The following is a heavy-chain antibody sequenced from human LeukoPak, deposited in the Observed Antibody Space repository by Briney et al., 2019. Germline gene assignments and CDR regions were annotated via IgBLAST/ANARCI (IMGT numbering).Heavy chain of an antibody. D-gene: IGHD6-13*01. V-gene: IGHV3-33*01. J-gene: IGHJ4*02. Sequence: GGSLRLSCAASGFTFSSYGMHWVRQSPGKGLEWVAVIRFDGSHVYYGDSVKGRFTISRDNSKKTLFLQMDSLRAEDTAVYYCARWDISAADIDYWGQGTLATVSA. CDR3: ARWDISAADIDY. CDR2: IRFDGSHV. CDR1: GFTFSSYG.